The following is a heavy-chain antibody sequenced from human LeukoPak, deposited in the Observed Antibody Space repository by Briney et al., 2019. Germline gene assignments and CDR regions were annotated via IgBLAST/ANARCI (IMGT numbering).Heavy chain of an antibody. V-gene: IGHV4-59*01. CDR2: IYYSGST. J-gene: IGHJ3*02. Sequence: SETLSLTCTVSGGSISSYYWSWIRQPPGKGLEWIGYIYYSGSTNYNPSLKSRVTISVDTSKNQFSLKLSSVTAADTAVYYCARDIHCSGGNCYPNDAFDIWGQGTMVTVSS. CDR1: GGSISSYY. CDR3: ARDIHCSGGNCYPNDAFDI. D-gene: IGHD2-15*01.